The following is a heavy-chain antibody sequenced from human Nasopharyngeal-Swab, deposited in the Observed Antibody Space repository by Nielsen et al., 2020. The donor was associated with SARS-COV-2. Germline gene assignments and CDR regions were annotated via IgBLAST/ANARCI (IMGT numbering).Heavy chain of an antibody. V-gene: IGHV3-21*04. J-gene: IGHJ4*02. CDR3: AGGQLDFDY. D-gene: IGHD3-10*01. Sequence: GESLKISCAASGFSFSTYTMNWVRQAPGKGLDCLSSISSDSGPKYHADSVKGRFTISRDNPKNSLYLEMNSLRAEDTALYHCAGGQLDFDYCGQETLVTVSS. CDR1: GFSFSTYT. CDR2: ISSDSGPK.